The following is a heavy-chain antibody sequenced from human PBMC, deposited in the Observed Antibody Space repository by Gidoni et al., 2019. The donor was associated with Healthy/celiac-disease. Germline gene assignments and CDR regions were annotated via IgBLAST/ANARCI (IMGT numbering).Heavy chain of an antibody. D-gene: IGHD3-22*01. CDR2: INPSGGST. V-gene: IGHV1-46*01. CDR1: GYTFTSYY. CDR3: ASREKIYYDSSGYYSAGDAFDI. J-gene: IGHJ3*02. Sequence: QVQLVQSGAEVKKPGASVKVSCKASGYTFTSYYLHWVRQAPGQGLEWMGIINPSGGSTSYAQKFQGRVTMTRDTSTSTVYMELSSLRSEDTAVYYCASREKIYYDSSGYYSAGDAFDIWGQGTMVTVSS.